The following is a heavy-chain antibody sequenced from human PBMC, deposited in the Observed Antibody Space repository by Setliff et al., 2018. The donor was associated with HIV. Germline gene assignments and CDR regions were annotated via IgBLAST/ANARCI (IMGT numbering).Heavy chain of an antibody. CDR2: ISPRAGST. V-gene: IGHV1-46*01. D-gene: IGHD1-26*01. CDR3: ARQRNSGTFYYSYYYMDV. J-gene: IGHJ6*03. Sequence: ASVKVSCKTSGYAFTNSYLHWVRQAPGQGLEWMGMISPRAGSTNYAQNFQGRVSMTRDTSTSTVYMELSSLRSEDTAVYYCARQRNSGTFYYSYYYMDVWGKGTTVTVSS. CDR1: GYAFTNSY.